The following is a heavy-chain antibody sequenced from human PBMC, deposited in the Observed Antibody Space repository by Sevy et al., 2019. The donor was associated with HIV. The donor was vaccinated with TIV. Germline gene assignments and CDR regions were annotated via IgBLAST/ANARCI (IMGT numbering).Heavy chain of an antibody. CDR3: ERGFSEYYDILTGYSGFDY. CDR2: INSDGSST. J-gene: IGHJ4*02. Sequence: GGSLRLSCAASGFTFSSYWMHWVRQAPGKGLGWVSRINSDGSSTSYADSVKGRFTISRDNAKNTLYLQMNSLRAEDTAVYYCERGFSEYYDILTGYSGFDYWGQGTLVTVSS. D-gene: IGHD3-9*01. CDR1: GFTFSSYW. V-gene: IGHV3-74*01.